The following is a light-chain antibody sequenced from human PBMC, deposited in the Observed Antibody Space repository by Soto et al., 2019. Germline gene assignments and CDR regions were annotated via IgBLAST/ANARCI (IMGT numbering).Light chain of an antibody. CDR2: DAS. V-gene: IGKV3-11*01. Sequence: EIVLTQSPATLSLSPGERATLSCRASQSVKNYLAWYQQKPGQAPRLLIYDASNRATGIPARFSGSGSGTDFPLTISSLEPEDSAVYYCQQRSNWPPVTFGGGTKLEIK. CDR3: QQRSNWPPVT. CDR1: QSVKNY. J-gene: IGKJ4*01.